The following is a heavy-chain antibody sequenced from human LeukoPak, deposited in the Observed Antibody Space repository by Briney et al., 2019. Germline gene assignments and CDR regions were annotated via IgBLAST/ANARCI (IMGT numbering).Heavy chain of an antibody. D-gene: IGHD1-26*01. J-gene: IGHJ3*02. Sequence: GESLRLSCAASGFTFDDYGMSWVRQAPGKGLEWVSGINWNGGSTGYADSVKGRFTISRDNAKNSLYLQMNSLRAEDTALYYCARTQTPGVGANDAFDIWGQGTIVTVSS. V-gene: IGHV3-20*04. CDR3: ARTQTPGVGANDAFDI. CDR1: GFTFDDYG. CDR2: INWNGGST.